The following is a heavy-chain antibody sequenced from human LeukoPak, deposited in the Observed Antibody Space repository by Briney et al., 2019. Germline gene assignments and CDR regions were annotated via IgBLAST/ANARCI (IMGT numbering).Heavy chain of an antibody. D-gene: IGHD3-3*01. J-gene: IGHJ5*02. V-gene: IGHV3-21*01. CDR3: ARDPRKYDFWSGSINWFDP. CDR1: GFTFSSYE. CDR2: ISSSSSYI. Sequence: GGSLRLSCAASGFTFSSYEMNWVRQAPGKGLEWVSSISSSSSYIYYADSVKGRFTISRDNAKNSLYLQMNSLRAEDTAVYYCARDPRKYDFWSGSINWFDPWGQGTLVTVSS.